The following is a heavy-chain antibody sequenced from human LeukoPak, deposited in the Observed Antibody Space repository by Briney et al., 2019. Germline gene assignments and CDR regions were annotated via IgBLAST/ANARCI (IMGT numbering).Heavy chain of an antibody. V-gene: IGHV1-2*02. J-gene: IGHJ4*02. D-gene: IGHD5-24*01. CDR3: ARDQIELPDY. CDR1: GYTFTGYY. CDR2: INPNSGGT. Sequence: ASVKVSCKASGYTFTGYYIHWVRQAPGQGLEWMGWINPNSGGTNYAQKFQGRVTMTRDTSISTAYMELSRLRSDDTAVYHCARDQIELPDYWGQGTLVTVSP.